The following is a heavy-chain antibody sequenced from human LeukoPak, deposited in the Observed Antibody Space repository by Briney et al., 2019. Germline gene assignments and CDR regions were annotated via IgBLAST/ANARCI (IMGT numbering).Heavy chain of an antibody. Sequence: GGSLRLSCAASGFTFSNYAMSWVRQAPGRRLEWVSAISGSGGSTYYADSVKGRFTISRDNSKNTLYLQMNSLSAEDTAVYYCAKQQGIAAAGTDYWGQGTLVTVSS. D-gene: IGHD6-13*01. CDR1: GFTFSNYA. V-gene: IGHV3-23*01. J-gene: IGHJ4*02. CDR3: AKQQGIAAAGTDY. CDR2: ISGSGGST.